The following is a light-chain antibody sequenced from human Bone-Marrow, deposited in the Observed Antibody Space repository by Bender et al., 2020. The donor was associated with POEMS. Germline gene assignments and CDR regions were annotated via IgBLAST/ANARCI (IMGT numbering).Light chain of an antibody. CDR3: CSYVSTFSYV. CDR1: SSDVGGYNY. V-gene: IGLV2-11*01. Sequence: QSALTQPRSVSGSPGQSVTISCTGASSDVGGYNYVSWYQLHPGKALKLVLYDVSERPSGVPNRFSGSKSGNTASLTISGLKADDEATYYCCSYVSTFSYVFGTGTWVTV. J-gene: IGLJ1*01. CDR2: DVS.